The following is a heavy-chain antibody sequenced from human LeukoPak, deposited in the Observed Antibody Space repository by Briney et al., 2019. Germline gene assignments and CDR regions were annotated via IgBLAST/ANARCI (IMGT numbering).Heavy chain of an antibody. J-gene: IGHJ4*02. D-gene: IGHD2-2*01. CDR3: ARLLWPENY. V-gene: IGHV3-7*01. Sequence: GGSLRLSCSASGFVFSIYTMYWVRQAPGKGLEWVANIKKDGSEKNYVDSVKGRFTISRDNAKTSLYLQMNSLRAEDTAVYYCARLLWPENYWGQGTLVTVFS. CDR2: IKKDGSEK. CDR1: GFVFSIYT.